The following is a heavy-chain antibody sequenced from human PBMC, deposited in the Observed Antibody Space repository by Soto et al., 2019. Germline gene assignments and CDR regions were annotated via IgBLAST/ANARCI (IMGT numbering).Heavy chain of an antibody. V-gene: IGHV4-59*01. CDR3: ARAQYQIDTVYYYGMDV. CDR1: GGSISSYY. D-gene: IGHD2-2*01. Sequence: SETLSLTCTVSGGSISSYYWSWIRQPPGKGLEWIGYIYYSGSTNYNPSLKSRVTISVDTSKNQFSLKLSSVTAADTAVYYCARAQYQIDTVYYYGMDVWGQGTTVTVSS. J-gene: IGHJ6*02. CDR2: IYYSGST.